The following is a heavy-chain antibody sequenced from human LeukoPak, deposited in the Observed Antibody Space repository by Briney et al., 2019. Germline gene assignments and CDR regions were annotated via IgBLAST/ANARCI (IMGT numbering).Heavy chain of an antibody. V-gene: IGHV3-15*01. CDR2: IKSKSVGGTR. CDR3: AAGYGNSDFDF. J-gene: IGHJ4*02. Sequence: SLRLSCVPSGFTSSNACTSSGRPAPGEGRGWVGRIKSKSVGGTRDFAAPVKGRFSISRDDSKNTLYLQINSLKTEDTAVYYCAAGYGNSDFDFWGQGTLVTVSS. CDR1: GFTSSNAC. D-gene: IGHD4-11*01.